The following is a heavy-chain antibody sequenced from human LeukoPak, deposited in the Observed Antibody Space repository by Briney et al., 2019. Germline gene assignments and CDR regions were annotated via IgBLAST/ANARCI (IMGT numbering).Heavy chain of an antibody. CDR2: IIPILGIA. CDR1: GGTFSSYA. V-gene: IGHV1-69*04. D-gene: IGHD4-17*01. Sequence: ASVKVSCKASGGTFSSYAISWVRQAPGQGLGWMGRIIPILGIANYAQKFQGRVTITADKSTSAAYMELSSLRSEDTAVYYCARDGLTTAARDWGQGTLVTVSS. CDR3: ARDGLTTAARD. J-gene: IGHJ4*02.